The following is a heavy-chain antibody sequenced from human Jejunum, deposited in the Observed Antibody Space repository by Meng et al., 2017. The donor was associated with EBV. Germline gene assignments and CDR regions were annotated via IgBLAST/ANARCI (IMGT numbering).Heavy chain of an antibody. CDR1: TDFISSYGW. V-gene: IGHV4-4*02. CDR2: INQVGST. Sequence: QVPLQESGPGLLKPSGNLSLTCAASTDFISSYGWWSWVRQPPGKGLEWLGEINQVGSTYYNPSLKSRVTISIDTSKRQFSLRLNSMTAADTAVYYCARASSERLLDYWGQGTLVTVSS. J-gene: IGHJ4*02. CDR3: ARASSERLLDY. D-gene: IGHD1-14*01.